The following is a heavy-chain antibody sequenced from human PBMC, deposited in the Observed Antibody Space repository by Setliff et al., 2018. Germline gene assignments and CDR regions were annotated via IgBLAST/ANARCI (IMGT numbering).Heavy chain of an antibody. CDR3: ARGRSTYFIDV. J-gene: IGHJ6*03. V-gene: IGHV1-3*01. CDR2: INAGNGDT. Sequence: ASVKVSCKASGYTFANYGLHWVRQAPGQRLEWMGWINAGNGDTKFSQKFQDTITMTADTSASTAYMELSSLRSEDTAVYYCARGRSTYFIDVWGKGTTVPS. CDR1: GYTFANYG.